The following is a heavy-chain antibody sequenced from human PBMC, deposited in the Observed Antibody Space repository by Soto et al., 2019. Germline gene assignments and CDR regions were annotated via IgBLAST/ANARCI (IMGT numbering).Heavy chain of an antibody. J-gene: IGHJ6*02. CDR2: ISGSGGST. V-gene: IGHV3-23*01. CDR1: GFTFSSYA. Sequence: GGSLRLSCAASGFTFSSYAMSWVRQAPGKGLEWVSAISGSGGSTYYADSVKGRFTISRDNSKNTLYLQMNSLRAEDTAVYYCAKSGGADYSSSSPSDYYGMDVWGQGTPVTVSS. D-gene: IGHD6-6*01. CDR3: AKSGGADYSSSSPSDYYGMDV.